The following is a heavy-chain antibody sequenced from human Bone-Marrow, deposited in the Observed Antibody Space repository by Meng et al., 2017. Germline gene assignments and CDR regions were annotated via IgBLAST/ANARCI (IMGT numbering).Heavy chain of an antibody. Sequence: SETLSLTCTVSGCSISSSSYYWGWILQPPGKGLEWIVSIYYSGSTYYNPSLKSRVTISVDTSKNQFSLKLSSVTAADTAVYYCARDLSGSYYLSWFDPWGQGTLVTVSS. D-gene: IGHD1-26*01. J-gene: IGHJ5*02. CDR3: ARDLSGSYYLSWFDP. CDR2: IYYSGST. CDR1: GCSISSSSYY. V-gene: IGHV4-39*07.